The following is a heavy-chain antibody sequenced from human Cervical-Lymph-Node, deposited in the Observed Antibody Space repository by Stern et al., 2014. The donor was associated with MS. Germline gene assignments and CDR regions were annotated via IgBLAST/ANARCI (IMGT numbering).Heavy chain of an antibody. D-gene: IGHD3-16*01. CDR3: ARSYTYGYYYGMDV. CDR1: VGSISGYY. CDR2: IYYSGST. V-gene: IGHV4-59*01. J-gene: IGHJ6*02. Sequence: QVQLQESGPGLVKPSETLSLTCTVSVGSISGYYWTWIRQSPGKGLEYIGYIYYSGSTNNNPSLKSRVTISVDTSKNQFSLRLSSVTAADTAVYYCARSYTYGYYYGMDVWGQGTTVTVSS.